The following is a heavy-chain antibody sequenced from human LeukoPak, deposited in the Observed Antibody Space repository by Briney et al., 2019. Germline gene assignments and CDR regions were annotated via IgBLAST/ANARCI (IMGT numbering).Heavy chain of an antibody. D-gene: IGHD1-14*01. CDR3: ARDWGTGFDP. CDR1: GCTFDGYA. V-gene: IGHV3-9*01. CDR2: ISWNSGSI. J-gene: IGHJ5*02. Sequence: GGSLRLSCAASGCTFDGYAMHWGRQAPAKGLEGGSGISWNSGSIGYADSVKGRFTISRDNAKNSLYLQMNSLRAEDTAVYYCARDWGTGFDPWGQGTLVTVSS.